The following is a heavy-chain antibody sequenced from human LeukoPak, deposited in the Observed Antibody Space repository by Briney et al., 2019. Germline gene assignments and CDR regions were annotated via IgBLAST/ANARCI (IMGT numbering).Heavy chain of an antibody. Sequence: GGSLRLSCAASGFTFSSFAMGWVRQAPGKGLEWVSPISASGYSTNYADSVKGRFTISRDNSKNTLYQQMNTLRAEDTAVYYCAKDLESSTTMVRGGAFDYWGQGTLVTVSS. D-gene: IGHD3-10*01. CDR1: GFTFSSFA. CDR3: AKDLESSTTMVRGGAFDY. J-gene: IGHJ4*02. CDR2: ISASGYST. V-gene: IGHV3-23*01.